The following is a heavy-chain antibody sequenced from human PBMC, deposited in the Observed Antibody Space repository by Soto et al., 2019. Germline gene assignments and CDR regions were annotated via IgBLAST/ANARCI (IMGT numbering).Heavy chain of an antibody. V-gene: IGHV4-4*02. Sequence: QVQLQESGPGLVKPSGTLSLTCAVSGDSISSSKWWTWVRQPQGKGLEWIGDTLHSGSTNYDPSLKSRIIISVDKSKNQFCLELTSVTAADTAVYYCAYSPGWYRQDVWRHGTLVIGSP. J-gene: IGHJ3*01. CDR1: GDSISSSKW. CDR2: TLHSGST. CDR3: AYSPGWYRQDV. D-gene: IGHD6-19*01.